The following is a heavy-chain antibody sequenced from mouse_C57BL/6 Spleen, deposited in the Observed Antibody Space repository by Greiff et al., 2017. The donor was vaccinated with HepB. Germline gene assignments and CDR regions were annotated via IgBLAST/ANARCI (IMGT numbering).Heavy chain of an antibody. Sequence: VQLQQSGPELVKPGASVKISCKASGYAFSSSWMNWVKQRPGKGLEWIGRIYPGDGDTNYNGKFKGKATLTADKSSSTAYMQLSSLTSEDSAVYFCARSAMITTRQFAYWGQGTLVTVSA. V-gene: IGHV1-82*01. CDR2: IYPGDGDT. J-gene: IGHJ3*01. CDR1: GYAFSSSW. D-gene: IGHD2-4*01. CDR3: ARSAMITTRQFAY.